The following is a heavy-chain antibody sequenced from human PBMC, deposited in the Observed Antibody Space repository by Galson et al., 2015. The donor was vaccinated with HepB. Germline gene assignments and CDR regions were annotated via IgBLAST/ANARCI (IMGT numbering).Heavy chain of an antibody. CDR2: MHPNGDRT. J-gene: IGHJ4*02. CDR3: VRDQSGSWNFDY. D-gene: IGHD5-12*01. V-gene: IGHV1-46*01. CDR1: GYTFTSNF. Sequence: SVKVSCKASGYTFTSNFMHWVRQAPGQGLEWMGIMHPNGDRTSYAQKFQGRVTMTGDTSTSTVYMELSSLTSEDTALYFCVRDQSGSWNFDYWGQGTLVTVSS.